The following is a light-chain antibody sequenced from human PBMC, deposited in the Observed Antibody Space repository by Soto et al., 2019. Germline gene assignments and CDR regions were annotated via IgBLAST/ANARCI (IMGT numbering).Light chain of an antibody. Sequence: DIQMTQSPSSLSASVGDRVTITCRASQSMSNYLNWYQHKPGKAPKVLIYAASTLQSGVPSRFSGRGSGTDFTLTISSLQPADFATYHCQQSYSTPYTFGQGTKLEIK. CDR2: AAS. CDR3: QQSYSTPYT. J-gene: IGKJ2*01. V-gene: IGKV1-39*01. CDR1: QSMSNY.